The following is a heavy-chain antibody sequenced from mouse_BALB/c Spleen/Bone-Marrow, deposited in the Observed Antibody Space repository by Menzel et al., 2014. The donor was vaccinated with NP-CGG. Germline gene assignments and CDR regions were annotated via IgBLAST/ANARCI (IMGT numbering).Heavy chain of an antibody. CDR1: GFTFTDYY. CDR2: IRNKANGYTT. J-gene: IGHJ2*01. V-gene: IGHV7-3*02. CDR3: ARDKGRVFFDY. Sequence: DVHLVESGGGLVQPGGSLRLSCATSGFTFTDYYMNWVRQPPGKALEWLGFIRNKANGYTTEYSASVKGRFTISRDNSQNILYLQMNTLRAEDSATYYCARDKGRVFFDYWGQGTTHTVSS.